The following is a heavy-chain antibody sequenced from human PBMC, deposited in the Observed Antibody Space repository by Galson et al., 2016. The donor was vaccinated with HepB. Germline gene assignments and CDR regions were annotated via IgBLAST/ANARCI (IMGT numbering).Heavy chain of an antibody. Sequence: SETLSLTCTVSGGSISSGSYYWAWIRQTPGKGLEWIGSIYSSGSTYYNPSLKSRVTISVDTSKNQFSLKLSSVTAADTAVYYCARPSIAAPLGWGRHAFDIWGQGTLVTVSS. CDR2: IYSSGST. CDR1: GGSISSGSYY. V-gene: IGHV4-39*01. CDR3: ARPSIAAPLGWGRHAFDI. J-gene: IGHJ3*02. D-gene: IGHD6-6*01.